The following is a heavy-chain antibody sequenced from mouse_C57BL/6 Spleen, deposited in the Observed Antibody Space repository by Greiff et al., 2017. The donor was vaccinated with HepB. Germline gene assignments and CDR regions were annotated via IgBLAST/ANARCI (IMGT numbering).Heavy chain of an antibody. CDR1: GFTFSSYA. CDR3: ARDGGITTVVAKGFGYAMDY. Sequence: EVKLVESGGGLVKPGGSLKLSCAASGFTFSSYAMSWVRQTPEKRLEWVATISDGGSYTYYPDNVKGRFTISRDNAKNNLYLQMSHLKSEDTAMYYCARDGGITTVVAKGFGYAMDYWGQGTSATVSS. D-gene: IGHD1-1*01. CDR2: ISDGGSYT. V-gene: IGHV5-4*01. J-gene: IGHJ4*01.